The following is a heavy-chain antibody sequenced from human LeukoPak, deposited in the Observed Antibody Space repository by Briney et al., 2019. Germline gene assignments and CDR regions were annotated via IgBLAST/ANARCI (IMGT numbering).Heavy chain of an antibody. V-gene: IGHV4-39*07. D-gene: IGHD1-26*01. CDR3: ARLRSPGDFDY. J-gene: IGHJ4*02. CDR2: IHSRGST. CDR1: GGSITSSSAYN. Sequence: SETLSLTCTVSGGSITSSSAYNWGWIRQPPGKGLEWIGTIHSRGSTYYNPSLKSRVTISVDTSKNQFSLNLNSVTAADTAAYYCARLRSPGDFDYWGQGTQVIVSS.